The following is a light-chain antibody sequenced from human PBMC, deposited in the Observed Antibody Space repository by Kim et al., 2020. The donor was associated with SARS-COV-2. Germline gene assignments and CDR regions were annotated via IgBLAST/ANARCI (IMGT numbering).Light chain of an antibody. CDR3: SSYAGINNGV. J-gene: IGLJ3*02. CDR2: EVS. Sequence: QSALTQPPSASGSPGQSVTISCTGTSSDVGGYNYVSWYQQHPGKAPKLMIYEVSKRPSGVPDRFSGSKSGNTASLTVSGLQAEDEADYYCSSYAGINNGVFGGGTQLTVL. V-gene: IGLV2-8*01. CDR1: SSDVGGYNY.